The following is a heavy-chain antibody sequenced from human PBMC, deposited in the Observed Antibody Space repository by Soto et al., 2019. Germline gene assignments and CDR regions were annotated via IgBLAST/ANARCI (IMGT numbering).Heavy chain of an antibody. J-gene: IGHJ4*02. CDR1: GGTFSSYA. Sequence: QVQLVQSGAEVKKPGSSVRVSCKASGGTFSSYAINWVRQAPGQGLEWMGGIIPIFGTANYAQKFQGRVTITAEKSSSTDYLELSRLRSEDTGVYYCARDRGWDLAGLDHYFDYWGQGTLVTVSS. CDR3: ARDRGWDLAGLDHYFDY. V-gene: IGHV1-69*06. CDR2: IIPIFGTA. D-gene: IGHD1-26*01.